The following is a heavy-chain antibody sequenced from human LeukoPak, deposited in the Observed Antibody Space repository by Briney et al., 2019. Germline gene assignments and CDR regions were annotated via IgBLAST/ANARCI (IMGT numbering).Heavy chain of an antibody. V-gene: IGHV1-2*02. J-gene: IGHJ4*02. CDR1: GYTFTGYY. CDR3: ARGSSSGYYYFDY. Sequence: ASVKVSCKASGYTFTGYYMHWVRQAPGQGLEWMGWINPNSGDTNNAQKFQGRVTMTRDTSISTAYKELNGLRSDDTAVYYCARGSSSGYYYFDYWGQGTLVTVSS. CDR2: INPNSGDT. D-gene: IGHD3-22*01.